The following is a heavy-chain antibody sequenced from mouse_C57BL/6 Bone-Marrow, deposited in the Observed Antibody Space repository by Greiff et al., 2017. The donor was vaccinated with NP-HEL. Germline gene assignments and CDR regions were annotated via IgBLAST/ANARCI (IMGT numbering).Heavy chain of an antibody. CDR2: IRSKSNNYAT. V-gene: IGHV10-1*01. D-gene: IGHD4-1*01. CDR3: VRQLGRY. CDR1: GFSFNTYA. Sequence: EADGGLVQPKGSLKLSCAASGFSFNTYAMNWVRQAPGKGLEWVARIRSKSNNYATYYADSVKDRFTISRDDSESMLYLQMNNLKTEDTAMYYCVRQLGRYWGQGTTLTVSS. J-gene: IGHJ2*01.